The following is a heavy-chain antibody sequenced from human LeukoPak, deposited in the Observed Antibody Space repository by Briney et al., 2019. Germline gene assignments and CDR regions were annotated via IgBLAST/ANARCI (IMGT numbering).Heavy chain of an antibody. V-gene: IGHV4-39*07. D-gene: IGHD4-17*01. J-gene: IGHJ4*02. CDR3: ARGLGFYGDYYFDY. CDR1: GGSISSSSYY. CDR2: IYNSGST. Sequence: SETLSLTCSVSGGSISSSSYYWGWIRQPPGKGLEWIGSIYNSGSTYYNPSLKSRVTISVDTSKNQFSLKLSSVTAADTAVYYCARGLGFYGDYYFDYWGQGTLVTVSS.